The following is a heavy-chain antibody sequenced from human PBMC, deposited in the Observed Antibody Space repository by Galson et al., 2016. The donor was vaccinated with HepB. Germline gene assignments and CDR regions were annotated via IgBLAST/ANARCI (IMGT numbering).Heavy chain of an antibody. CDR3: AANPYYDSSGYLLPYY. Sequence: SVKVSCKASGFTFARSAVQWVRQARGQRLEWIGWIVVSSGNTNYAQKFQERVTITRDMSTSTAYMELSSLRSEDTALYYCAANPYYDSSGYLLPYYWGQGTLVTVSS. CDR2: IVVSSGNT. J-gene: IGHJ4*02. V-gene: IGHV1-58*01. CDR1: GFTFARSA. D-gene: IGHD3-22*01.